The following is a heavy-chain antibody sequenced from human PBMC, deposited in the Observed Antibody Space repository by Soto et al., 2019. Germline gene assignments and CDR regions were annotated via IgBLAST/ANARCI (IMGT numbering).Heavy chain of an antibody. CDR2: ISYDGSNK. CDR3: ARLPRDYYDSSGYYSIGVYYYYYYGMDV. V-gene: IGHV3-30-3*01. Sequence: SLRLSCAASGFTFSSYAMHWVRQAPGKGLEWVAVISYDGSNKYYADSVKGRFTISRDNSKNTLYLQMNSLRAEDTAVYYCARLPRDYYDSSGYYSIGVYYYYYYGMDVWGQGTTVTVSS. J-gene: IGHJ6*02. D-gene: IGHD3-22*01. CDR1: GFTFSSYA.